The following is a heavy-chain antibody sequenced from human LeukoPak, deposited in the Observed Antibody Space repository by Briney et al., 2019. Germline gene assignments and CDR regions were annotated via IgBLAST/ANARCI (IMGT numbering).Heavy chain of an antibody. Sequence: PSETLSLTCTVSGGSISSSSYYWGWIRQPPGKGLEWIGSIYYSGSTYYNPSLKSRVTISVDTSKNQFSLKLSSVTAVDTAVYYCARQPGSFTYYDFWSGYYTLNWFDPWGQGTLVTVSS. J-gene: IGHJ5*02. D-gene: IGHD3-3*01. CDR2: IYYSGST. V-gene: IGHV4-39*01. CDR1: GGSISSSSYY. CDR3: ARQPGSFTYYDFWSGYYTLNWFDP.